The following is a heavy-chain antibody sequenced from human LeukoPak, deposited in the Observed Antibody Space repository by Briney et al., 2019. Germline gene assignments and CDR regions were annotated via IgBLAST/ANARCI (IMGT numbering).Heavy chain of an antibody. CDR3: TSGWQLIDF. J-gene: IGHJ4*02. D-gene: IGHD1-26*01. V-gene: IGHV3-15*01. CDR1: GFTFSDAW. Sequence: GGSLRLSCAASGFTFSDAWMSWVRQAPGKGLGWVGRIKSKTDGGTTDYAAPVKGKFTISRDDSKNTLYLQMNSLKTEDTAVYYCTSGWQLIDFWGQGTLVTVSS. CDR2: IKSKTDGGTT.